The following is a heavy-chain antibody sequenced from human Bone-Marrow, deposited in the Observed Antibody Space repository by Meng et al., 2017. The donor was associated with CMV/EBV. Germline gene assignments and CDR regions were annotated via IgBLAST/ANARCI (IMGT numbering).Heavy chain of an antibody. D-gene: IGHD6-19*01. CDR3: ARDRGSGWYGAFIYYYGMDV. V-gene: IGHV1-18*01. J-gene: IGHJ6*02. Sequence: AAVKVSSKASGYTFTSYGISWVRQAPGQGLEWMGWISAYNGNRNYAQKLQGRVTMTTDTSPSTAYMELRSLRSADTAVYYCARDRGSGWYGAFIYYYGMDVWGQGTTVTVSS. CDR1: GYTFTSYG. CDR2: ISAYNGNR.